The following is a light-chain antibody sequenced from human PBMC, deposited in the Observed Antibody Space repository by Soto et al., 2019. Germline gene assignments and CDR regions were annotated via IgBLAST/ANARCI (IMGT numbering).Light chain of an antibody. CDR2: GAS. V-gene: IGKV3-20*01. CDR1: QSVSGSY. J-gene: IGKJ4*01. Sequence: EIVLTQSPGTLSLSPGERATLSCRASQSVSGSYLAWYQQKPGQAPRLLIYGASSRATGIPGRFSGSGSGTDFTLTISRLEPEDFAVYYCQQYGSSPLTFGRGTKVDIK. CDR3: QQYGSSPLT.